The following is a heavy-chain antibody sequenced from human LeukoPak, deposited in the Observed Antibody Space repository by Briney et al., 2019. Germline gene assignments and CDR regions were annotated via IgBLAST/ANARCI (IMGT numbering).Heavy chain of an antibody. V-gene: IGHV3-30*04. D-gene: IGHD6-19*01. Sequence: GGSLRLSCAASGFTFSSYAMHWVRQAPGKGLEWVAVISCDGSNKYYADSVKGRFTISRDNSKNTLYLQMNSLRAEDTAVYYCARDPYSSGWYDYWGQGTLVTVSS. CDR2: ISCDGSNK. CDR3: ARDPYSSGWYDY. CDR1: GFTFSSYA. J-gene: IGHJ4*02.